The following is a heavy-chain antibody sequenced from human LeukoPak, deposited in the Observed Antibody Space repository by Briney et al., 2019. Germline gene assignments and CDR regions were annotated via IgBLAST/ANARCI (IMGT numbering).Heavy chain of an antibody. Sequence: SVKVSCKASGGTFSSYAIVWVRQAPGQGLEWMGRIIPILGIANYAQKFQGRVTITADKSTSTAYMELSSLRSEDTAVYYCASPDANYASGMDVWGQGTTVTVSS. D-gene: IGHD3-16*01. CDR3: ASPDANYASGMDV. CDR2: IIPILGIA. CDR1: GGTFSSYA. V-gene: IGHV1-69*04. J-gene: IGHJ6*02.